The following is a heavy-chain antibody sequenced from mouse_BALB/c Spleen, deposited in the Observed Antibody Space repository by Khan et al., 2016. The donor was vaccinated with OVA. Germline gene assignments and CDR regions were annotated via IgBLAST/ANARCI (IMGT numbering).Heavy chain of an antibody. CDR1: GFNIKDTY. CDR3: ARPSYGPRDLEV. J-gene: IGHJ1*01. CDR2: IAPANGNT. D-gene: IGHD1-1*02. Sequence: VQLQQPGAELVKPGASVKLSCTASGFNIKDTYLHWVKQRPEQGLEWIGRIAPANGNTQYDPKFQGKATITSDTSSDTSYLQRNSLTSEDTAVYYCARPSYGPRDLEVWGAGTTVTVAS. V-gene: IGHV14-3*02.